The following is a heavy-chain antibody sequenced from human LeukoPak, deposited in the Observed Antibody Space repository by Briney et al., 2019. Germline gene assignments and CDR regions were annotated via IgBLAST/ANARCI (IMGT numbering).Heavy chain of an antibody. V-gene: IGHV4-30-2*01. Sequence: PSQTLSLTCNVSGDSLNSGGFYWNWIRHPPGMGLVWIVSIHISGTTFAHPSLESRPSLSLDSSSNQYSLRLTSVTVADTAVYYCARDLEYCSTTSCFTWGQGTLVTVSS. J-gene: IGHJ5*02. CDR2: IHISGTT. CDR3: ARDLEYCSTTSCFT. CDR1: GDSLNSGGFY. D-gene: IGHD2-2*01.